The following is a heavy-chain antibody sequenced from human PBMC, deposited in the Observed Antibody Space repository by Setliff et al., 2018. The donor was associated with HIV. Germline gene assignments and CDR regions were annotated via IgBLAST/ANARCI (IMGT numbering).Heavy chain of an antibody. CDR1: GYTFTGYY. Sequence: ASVKVSCKASGYTFTGYYMHWVRQAPGQGLEWMGWINPNSGGTNYAQKFQGRVTMTRDTSISTAYMELSRLRSDDTAVYYRARSWYSSSWYLDYYYYYGMDVWGQGTTVTVSS. D-gene: IGHD6-13*01. CDR2: INPNSGGT. J-gene: IGHJ6*02. V-gene: IGHV1-2*02. CDR3: ARSWYSSSWYLDYYYYYGMDV.